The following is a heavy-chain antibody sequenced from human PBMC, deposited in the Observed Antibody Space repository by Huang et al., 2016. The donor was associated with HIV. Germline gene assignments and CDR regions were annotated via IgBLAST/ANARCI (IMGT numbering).Heavy chain of an antibody. CDR2: IDYSGST. CDR3: ARDHHDFWRGYRRMYFFDH. D-gene: IGHD3-3*01. J-gene: IGHJ4*02. Sequence: QVQLQESGPGLVKPSETLSLTCTVSGGSISTHYWSWIRQPPGKGLEWIGSIDYSGSTNYRPSLKSRVTILLDTSKNQFSLRVNSGTAAGTAMYYCARDHHDFWRGYRRMYFFDHWGQGTLVTVSS. V-gene: IGHV4-59*11. CDR1: GGSISTHY.